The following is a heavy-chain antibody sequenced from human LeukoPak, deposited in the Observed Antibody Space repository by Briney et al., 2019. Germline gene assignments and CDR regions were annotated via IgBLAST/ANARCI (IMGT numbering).Heavy chain of an antibody. CDR1: GGSFSGYY. V-gene: IGHV4-34*01. D-gene: IGHD1-7*01. Sequence: SSETLSLTCAVYGGSFSGYYWSWIRQPPGKGLEWIGEINHSGSTNYNPSLKSRVTISVDTSKNQFSLKLSSVTAADTAVYYCAREGANYRDAFDIWGQGTMVTVSS. CDR3: AREGANYRDAFDI. J-gene: IGHJ3*02. CDR2: INHSGST.